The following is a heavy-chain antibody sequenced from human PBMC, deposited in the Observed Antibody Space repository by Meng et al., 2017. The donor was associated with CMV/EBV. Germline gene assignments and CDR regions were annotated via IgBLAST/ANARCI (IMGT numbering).Heavy chain of an antibody. CDR2: ISYDGSNK. CDR1: GFTFSSYA. J-gene: IGHJ4*02. V-gene: IGHV3-30-3*01. Sequence: GESLKISCAASGFTFSSYAMHWVRQAPGKGLEWVAVISYDGSNKYYADSVKGRFTISRDNSKNTLYLQMNSLRAEDTAVYYCARHYENLDYWGQGTLVTVSS. CDR3: ARHYENLDY. D-gene: IGHD4-17*01.